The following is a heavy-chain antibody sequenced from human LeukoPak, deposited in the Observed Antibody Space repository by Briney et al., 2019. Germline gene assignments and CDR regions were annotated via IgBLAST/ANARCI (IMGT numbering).Heavy chain of an antibody. CDR2: IYYSGST. V-gene: IGHV4-59*01. J-gene: IGHJ6*03. CDR3: AREIYYYYYMDV. Sequence: TETLSLTCTVSGGSISSYYWSWIRQPPGKGLEWIGYIYYSGSTNYNPSLKSRVTISVDTSKNQFSLKLSSVTAADTAVYYCAREIYYYYYMDVWGKGTTVTVSS. CDR1: GGSISSYY.